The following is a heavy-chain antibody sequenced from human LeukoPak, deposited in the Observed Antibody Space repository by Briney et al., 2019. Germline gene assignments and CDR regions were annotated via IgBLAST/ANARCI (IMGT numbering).Heavy chain of an antibody. J-gene: IGHJ5*02. V-gene: IGHV4-59*08. CDR3: ARQLVVVAPAWFDP. CDR1: GASISDYS. Sequence: SETLSLTCTVSGASISDYSWTWIRQPPGKGLEWIGHIYYSGNTIYNPSLKSRVTISIDTSKNQFSLKLSSVTAADTAVYYCARQLVVVAPAWFDPWGQGTLVTVSS. D-gene: IGHD2-15*01. CDR2: IYYSGNT.